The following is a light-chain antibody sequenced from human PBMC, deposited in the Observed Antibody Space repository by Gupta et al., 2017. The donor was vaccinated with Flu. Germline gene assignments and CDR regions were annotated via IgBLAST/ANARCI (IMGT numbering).Light chain of an antibody. Sequence: DIVMTQYPLSLPVAPGESASMPCRSSQSLLKSNGSNYLDWYLQRPGRSPQLLIYLSSHRASGVPDRFSGSGSGTDFTLKISRVEAEDVGVYHCMQSLQGLTFGGGTKMEIK. V-gene: IGKV2-28*01. J-gene: IGKJ4*01. CDR2: LSS. CDR3: MQSLQGLT. CDR1: QSLLKSNGSNY.